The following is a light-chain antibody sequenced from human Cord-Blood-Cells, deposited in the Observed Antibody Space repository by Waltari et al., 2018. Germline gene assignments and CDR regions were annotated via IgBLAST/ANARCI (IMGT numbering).Light chain of an antibody. J-gene: IGLJ3*02. CDR2: DVS. CDR1: SSDVRSHTL. CDR3: CSYAGSSTWV. Sequence: QSAPTQPAPVSGSPGQSITLPCTGPSSDVRSHTLVFWYQQHPDKAPTLKIYDVSNRPSGVSNRFSGSKSGNTASLTITGLQAEDEADYYCCSYAGSSTWVFGGGTKLTVL. V-gene: IGLV2-23*02.